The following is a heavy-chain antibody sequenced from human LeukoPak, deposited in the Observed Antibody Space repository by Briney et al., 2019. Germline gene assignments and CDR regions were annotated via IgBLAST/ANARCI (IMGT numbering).Heavy chain of an antibody. Sequence: GESLKISCKGSGYSFTSYWIGWVRQMPGKGLEWMGVIYPGDSDTRYSPSFQGQVTISADKSISTAYLQWSSLKASDTAMYYCARQTYSGSYCGNYYYYGMDVWGQGTTVTVSS. CDR1: GYSFTSYW. V-gene: IGHV5-51*01. J-gene: IGHJ6*02. D-gene: IGHD1-26*01. CDR3: ARQTYSGSYCGNYYYYGMDV. CDR2: IYPGDSDT.